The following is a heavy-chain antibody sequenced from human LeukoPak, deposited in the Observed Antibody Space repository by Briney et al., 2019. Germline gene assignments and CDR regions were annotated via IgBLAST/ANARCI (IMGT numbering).Heavy chain of an antibody. D-gene: IGHD3-10*01. J-gene: IGHJ5*02. CDR2: IYHSGST. CDR1: GGSISSSNW. V-gene: IGHV4-4*02. CDR3: ASCTYYYGSGSRNWFDP. Sequence: PSGTLSLTCAVSGGSISSSNWWSWVRQPPGKGLEWIGEIYHSGSTNYNPSLKSRVTISVDKSKNQFSLKLSSVTAADTAVYYCASCTYYYGSGSRNWFDPWGQGILVTVS.